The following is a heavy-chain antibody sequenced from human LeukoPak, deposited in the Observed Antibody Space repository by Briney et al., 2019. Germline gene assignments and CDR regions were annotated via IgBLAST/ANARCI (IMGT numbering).Heavy chain of an antibody. D-gene: IGHD5-18*01. Sequence: SETLSLTCTVSGGSISSSGYYWGWIRQPPGKGLEWIGSIYYSGSTYYNPSLKSRVTISVDTSKNQFSLKLSSVTAADTAVYYCARPVRGYSYGLSHNWFDPWGQGTLVTVSS. CDR2: IYYSGST. V-gene: IGHV4-39*01. J-gene: IGHJ5*02. CDR3: ARPVRGYSYGLSHNWFDP. CDR1: GGSISSSGYY.